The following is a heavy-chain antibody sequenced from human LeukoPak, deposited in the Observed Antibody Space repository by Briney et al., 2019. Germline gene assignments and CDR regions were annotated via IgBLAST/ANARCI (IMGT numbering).Heavy chain of an antibody. V-gene: IGHV4-34*01. J-gene: IGHJ4*02. Sequence: SETLSLTCAVFGGSFSGYYWNWIRQPPGKGLEWIGQINPSRNTNYNPSLNSRVTISVDTSKNQFSLKLSSVTAADTAVYYCARRSLGGYSYSYGVLGFDYWGQGTLVTVSS. CDR3: ARRSLGGYSYSYGVLGFDY. CDR2: INPSRNT. D-gene: IGHD5-18*01. CDR1: GGSFSGYY.